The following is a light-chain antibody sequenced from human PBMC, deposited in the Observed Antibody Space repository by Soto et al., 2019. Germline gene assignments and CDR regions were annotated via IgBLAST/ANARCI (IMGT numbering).Light chain of an antibody. CDR2: DAS. J-gene: IGKJ1*01. CDR3: QQYNGYSCT. Sequence: DIQMAQAPSTLSASVGDRVTITCRASQSISHWLAWYQQKPGKAPKLLIYDASSLQSGVPSRFSGSGSGTEFTLTLSSLQPDDFATYYCQQYNGYSCTFGQGTKVEIK. CDR1: QSISHW. V-gene: IGKV1-5*01.